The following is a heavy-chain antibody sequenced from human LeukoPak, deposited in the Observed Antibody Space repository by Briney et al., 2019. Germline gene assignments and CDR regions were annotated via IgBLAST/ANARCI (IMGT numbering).Heavy chain of an antibody. CDR3: AREVRSSGYSLDY. V-gene: IGHV4-4*07. CDR2: IYSSGST. CDR1: GGSISSYY. J-gene: IGHJ4*02. Sequence: SETLSLTCTDSGGSISSYYWSWIRQPARKGLEWAGRIYSSGSTNYNPSLKSRVTMSVDTSKNQFSLTLRSVTAADTAVYYCAREVRSSGYSLDYWGQGTLVSVSS. D-gene: IGHD3-22*01.